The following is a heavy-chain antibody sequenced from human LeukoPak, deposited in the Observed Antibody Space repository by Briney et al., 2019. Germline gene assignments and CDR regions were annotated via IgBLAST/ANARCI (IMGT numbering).Heavy chain of an antibody. CDR1: GFTVSSNY. CDR2: MYSVGST. J-gene: IGHJ4*02. D-gene: IGHD5-24*01. CDR3: ARGGDGYYFDY. V-gene: IGHV3-66*01. Sequence: GGSLRLSCAASGFTVSSNYISWVRQAPGKGLEWVSVMYSVGSTYYADSVKGRFTISRDNSKNTLFLQMNSLRAEDTAVYYCARGGDGYYFDYWGQGTLVTVSS.